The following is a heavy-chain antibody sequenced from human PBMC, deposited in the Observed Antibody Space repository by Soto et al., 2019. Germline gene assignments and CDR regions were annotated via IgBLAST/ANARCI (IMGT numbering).Heavy chain of an antibody. Sequence: SETLSLTCTVSGGTISSYYWSWIRQPAGKGLEWIGRIYTSGSTNYTPSLKSRVTMSVDTSKNQFSLKLSSVTAADTAVYYCARVGGYYDSSGYYPLYNWFDPWGQGTLVTVSS. CDR3: ARVGGYYDSSGYYPLYNWFDP. D-gene: IGHD3-22*01. CDR1: GGTISSYY. J-gene: IGHJ5*02. V-gene: IGHV4-4*07. CDR2: IYTSGST.